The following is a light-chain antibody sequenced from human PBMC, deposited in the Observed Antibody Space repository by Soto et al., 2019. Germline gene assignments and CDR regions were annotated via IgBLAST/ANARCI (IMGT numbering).Light chain of an antibody. V-gene: IGLV1-44*01. J-gene: IGLJ3*02. CDR1: ISNIGSNT. CDR2: GNN. Sequence: QSVMTQPPSASGTPGQRVTMSCSGSISNIGSNTVNWYQQLPGTAPKLLMYGNNQRPSEVPDRFSGSKSATSASLAISGLQSEDEADYYCAAWDDSLNGPVFGGGTKLTVL. CDR3: AAWDDSLNGPV.